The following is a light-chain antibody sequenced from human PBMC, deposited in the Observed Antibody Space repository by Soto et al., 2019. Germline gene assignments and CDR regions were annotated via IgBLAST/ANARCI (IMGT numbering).Light chain of an antibody. Sequence: DIQMNQSPSALAASVGDRATITCRASQRIHHYLNWYQQPPGKAPKLXIYAASRLQSGVPSRFTGSGAGTDFTRTISSLKPEDFSTDYCHQSYSLPEAFGQGTKVDIK. V-gene: IGKV1-39*01. CDR2: AAS. CDR1: QRIHHY. J-gene: IGKJ1*01. CDR3: HQSYSLPEA.